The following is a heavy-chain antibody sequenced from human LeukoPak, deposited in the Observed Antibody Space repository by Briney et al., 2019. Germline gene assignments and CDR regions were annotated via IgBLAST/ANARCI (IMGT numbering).Heavy chain of an antibody. D-gene: IGHD3-10*01. Sequence: SVTLSLTCTVSGGSISSGDYYWSWIRQPPGKGLEWIGYIYYSGSTYYNPSLKSRVTISVDTSKNQFSLKLSSVTAADTAVYYCARAGSPDWFDPWGQGTLVTVSS. CDR1: GGSISSGDYY. J-gene: IGHJ5*02. V-gene: IGHV4-30-4*08. CDR3: ARAGSPDWFDP. CDR2: IYYSGST.